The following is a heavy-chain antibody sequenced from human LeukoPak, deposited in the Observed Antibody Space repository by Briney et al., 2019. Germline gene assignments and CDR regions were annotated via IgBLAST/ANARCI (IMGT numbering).Heavy chain of an antibody. Sequence: SETLSLTCAVHGGSFSGYYWSWIRQPPGKGLEWIGEINHSGSTNYNPSLKSRVTISVDTSKNQFSLKLSSVTAADTAVYYCARGRNYDFWSGYYLYYFDYWGQGTLVTVSS. D-gene: IGHD3-3*01. CDR3: ARGRNYDFWSGYYLYYFDY. V-gene: IGHV4-34*01. CDR2: INHSGST. J-gene: IGHJ4*02. CDR1: GGSFSGYY.